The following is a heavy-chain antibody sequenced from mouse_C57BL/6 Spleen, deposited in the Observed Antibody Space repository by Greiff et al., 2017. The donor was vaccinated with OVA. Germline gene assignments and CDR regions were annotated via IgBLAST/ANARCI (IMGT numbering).Heavy chain of an antibody. CDR1: GYTFTSYW. V-gene: IGHV1-53*01. CDR3: ARRRLERGGYFDY. J-gene: IGHJ2*01. D-gene: IGHD2-12*01. Sequence: VQLQQPGPELVKPGASVKLSCKASGYTFTSYWMHWVKQRPGQGLEWIGNINPSNGGTNYNEKFKSKATLTVDKSSSTAYMQLSSLTSEDSAVYYCARRRLERGGYFDYWGQGTTLTVSS. CDR2: INPSNGGT.